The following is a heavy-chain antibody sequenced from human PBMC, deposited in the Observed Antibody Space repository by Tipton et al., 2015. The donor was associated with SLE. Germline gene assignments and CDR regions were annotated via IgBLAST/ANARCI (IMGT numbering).Heavy chain of an antibody. Sequence: GSLRLSCAASGFAFSSYEMNWVRQAPGKGLEWVSYISSSGSTIYYADSVKGRFTISRDNAKNSLYLQMNSLRAEDTAVYYCASVGIGSSWSYYCYYYMDVWGKGTTVTVSS. CDR2: ISSSGSTI. V-gene: IGHV3-48*03. D-gene: IGHD6-13*01. J-gene: IGHJ6*03. CDR1: GFAFSSYE. CDR3: ASVGIGSSWSYYCYYYMDV.